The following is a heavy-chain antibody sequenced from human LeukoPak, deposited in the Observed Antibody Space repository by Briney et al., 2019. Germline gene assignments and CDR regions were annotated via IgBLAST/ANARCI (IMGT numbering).Heavy chain of an antibody. CDR2: ISSSGSTI. J-gene: IGHJ3*02. V-gene: IGHV3-48*03. D-gene: IGHD6-13*01. CDR3: ARERSIAADAFDI. CDR1: GFTFRSYE. Sequence: GGSLRLSCAASGFTFRSYEMNWVRQAPGKGLEWVSYISSSGSTIYYADSVKGRFTISRDNAKNSLYLQMNSLRAEDTAVYYCARERSIAADAFDIWGQGTMVTVSS.